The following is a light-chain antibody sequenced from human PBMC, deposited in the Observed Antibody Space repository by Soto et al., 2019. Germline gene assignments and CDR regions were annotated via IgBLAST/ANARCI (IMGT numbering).Light chain of an antibody. CDR2: DAS. V-gene: IGKV3-11*01. J-gene: IGKJ3*01. CDR1: QSVSSY. CDR3: QQRSNWPPV. Sequence: EIVLTQSPATLSLSPGERATLACSASQSVSSYLAWYQQNPGQAPRLLIYDASNRATGIPARFSGSGSGTDFPLTISSLEPEDCAVYYCQQRSNWPPVFGPGTKVDIQ.